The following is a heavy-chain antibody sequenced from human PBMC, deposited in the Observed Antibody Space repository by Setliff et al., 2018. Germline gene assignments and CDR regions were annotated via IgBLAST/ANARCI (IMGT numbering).Heavy chain of an antibody. CDR2: VYYSGYT. CDR3: ARHLWGRWMATSSDYFDY. V-gene: IGHV4-39*07. CDR1: GGSVSSTSHY. J-gene: IGHJ4*02. D-gene: IGHD3-3*02. Sequence: TLPLTCNVSGGSVSSTSHYWGWIRQPPGKGMEWIGSVYYSGYTYYNPSLQSRLTMSVDTSNNQFSLKLNSVTADDAAVYYCARHLWGRWMATSSDYFDYWGQGSLVTVSS.